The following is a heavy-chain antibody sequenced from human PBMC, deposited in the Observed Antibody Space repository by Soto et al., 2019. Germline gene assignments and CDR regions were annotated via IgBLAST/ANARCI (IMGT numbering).Heavy chain of an antibody. D-gene: IGHD6-13*01. Sequence: SETLSLTCTVSGGSISSGDYYWSWIRQPPGKGLEWIGYIYYSGSTYYNPSLKSRVTISVDTSKNQFSLKLSSVTAADTAVYYCARGPFIAAAAFFDYWGQGTLVTVS. CDR2: IYYSGST. V-gene: IGHV4-30-4*01. J-gene: IGHJ4*02. CDR3: ARGPFIAAAAFFDY. CDR1: GGSISSGDYY.